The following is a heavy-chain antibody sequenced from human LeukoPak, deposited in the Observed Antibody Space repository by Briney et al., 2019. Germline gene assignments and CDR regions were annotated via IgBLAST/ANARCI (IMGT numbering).Heavy chain of an antibody. J-gene: IGHJ4*02. V-gene: IGHV4-59*01. CDR2: IYYCGST. CDR3: ARESARGSYGLRH. CDR1: GGSISSYY. D-gene: IGHD1-26*01. Sequence: PSETLSLTCTVSGGSISSYYGSWLRQPPGKGLEGIGYIYYCGSTNYNPSRKSRVTISVDTSKNQFSLKLTSVTAADTAVYYCARESARGSYGLRHWGQGTLVTVPS.